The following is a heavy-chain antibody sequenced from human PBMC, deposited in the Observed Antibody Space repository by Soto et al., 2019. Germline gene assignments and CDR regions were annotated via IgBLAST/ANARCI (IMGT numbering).Heavy chain of an antibody. CDR2: ISGSGGST. CDR1: GFTFSSYA. D-gene: IGHD6-19*01. J-gene: IGHJ4*02. Sequence: WALRLSCAASGFTFSSYAMSWVRQAPGKGLEWVSAISGSGGSTYYADSVKGRFTISRDNSKNTLYLQMNSLRAEDTAVYYCAIIPDTTGYSSGWYDYWGQGTLLTVSS. CDR3: AIIPDTTGYSSGWYDY. V-gene: IGHV3-23*01.